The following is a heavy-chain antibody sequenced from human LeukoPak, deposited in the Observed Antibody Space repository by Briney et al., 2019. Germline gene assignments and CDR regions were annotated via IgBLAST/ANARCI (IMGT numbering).Heavy chain of an antibody. CDR3: ARGYRIVVVPAAIDWFDP. Sequence: PSETLSLTCAVYGGSFSGYYWSWIRQPPGKGLEWIGEINHSGSTNYNPSLKSRVTISVDTSKNQFSLKLSSVTAADTAVYYCARGYRIVVVPAAIDWFDPLGPGNPGHRLL. D-gene: IGHD2-2*02. J-gene: IGHJ5*02. CDR2: INHSGST. CDR1: GGSFSGYY. V-gene: IGHV4-34*01.